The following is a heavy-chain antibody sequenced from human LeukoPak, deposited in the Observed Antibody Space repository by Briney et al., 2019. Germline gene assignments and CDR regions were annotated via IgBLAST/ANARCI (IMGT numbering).Heavy chain of an antibody. CDR2: IIPIFGTA. CDR1: GGTFSSYA. CDR3: ARDGQRRRITIFGVVITPYYFDY. J-gene: IGHJ4*02. D-gene: IGHD3-3*01. Sequence: SVKVSCKASGGTFSSYAISWVRQAPGQGLEWMGGIIPIFGTANYAQKFQGRVTITADESTSTAYMELSSLRSEDTAVYYCARDGQRRRITIFGVVITPYYFDYWGQGTLVTVSS. V-gene: IGHV1-69*13.